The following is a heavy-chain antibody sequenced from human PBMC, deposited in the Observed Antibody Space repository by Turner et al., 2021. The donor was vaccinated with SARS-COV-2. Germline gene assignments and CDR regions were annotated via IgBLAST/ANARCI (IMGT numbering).Heavy chain of an antibody. D-gene: IGHD3-22*01. J-gene: IGHJ4*02. V-gene: IGHV3-23*01. CDR1: GFTFSSYA. Sequence: EVQLLESGGGLVQPGGSLLLSCPASGFTFSSYAMSWVRQAPGKGLEWVSAISGSGGSTYYADSGKGRFTISRDNSKNTLYLQMNSLRAEDTAVYYCAKADRVMIVVVITLFDYWGQGTLVTVSS. CDR3: AKADRVMIVVVITLFDY. CDR2: ISGSGGST.